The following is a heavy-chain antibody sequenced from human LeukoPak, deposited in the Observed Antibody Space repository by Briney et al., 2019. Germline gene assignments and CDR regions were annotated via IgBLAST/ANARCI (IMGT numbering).Heavy chain of an antibody. J-gene: IGHJ4*02. Sequence: DPGGSLRLSCAASGFTFSSYSMNWVRQAPGKGLEWVSALSGSGATTYYADSVKGRFTISRDNSKNTLYLQMNSLRAEDTAVYYCAKAESSSWLPYYWGQGTLVTVSS. CDR2: LSGSGATT. CDR1: GFTFSSYS. CDR3: AKAESSSWLPYY. D-gene: IGHD6-13*01. V-gene: IGHV3-23*01.